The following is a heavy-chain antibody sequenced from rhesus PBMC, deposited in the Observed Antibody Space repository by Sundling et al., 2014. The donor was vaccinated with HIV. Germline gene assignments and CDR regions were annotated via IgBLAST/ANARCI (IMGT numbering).Heavy chain of an antibody. CDR1: GGSISDSYY. D-gene: IGHD3-3*01. Sequence: QVQLQESGPGLVKPSETLSLTCAVSGGSISDSYYWNWIRQPPGKGLEWIGYIYGSGGTTDYNPSLRSRVTISTDTSKNHLSLKLSSVTAADTAVYYCARHRMMFGLVPDYGLDSWGQGVVVTVSS. J-gene: IGHJ6*01. CDR2: IYGSGGTT. CDR3: ARHRMMFGLVPDYGLDS. V-gene: IGHV4-106*01.